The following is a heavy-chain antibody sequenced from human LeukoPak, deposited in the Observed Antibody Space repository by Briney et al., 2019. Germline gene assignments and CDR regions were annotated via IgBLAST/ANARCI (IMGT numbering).Heavy chain of an antibody. CDR3: ARTSSGWYWHFDY. J-gene: IGHJ4*02. CDR1: GFTVSSNY. V-gene: IGHV3-53*01. Sequence: GGSLRLSCAASGFTVSSNYMSWVRQAPGKGLEWVSVIYSGGSTYYADSVKGRFTISRDNSKNTLYLQMSSLRVEDTAVYYCARTSSGWYWHFDYWGQGTLVTVSS. D-gene: IGHD6-19*01. CDR2: IYSGGST.